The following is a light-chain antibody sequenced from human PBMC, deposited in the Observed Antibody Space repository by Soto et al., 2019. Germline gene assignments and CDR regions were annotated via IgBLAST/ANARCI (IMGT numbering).Light chain of an antibody. CDR2: SAS. Sequence: EIVLTQSPGTLSLSPGERVTISCRASQSLSGSWLAWYQQKPGQAPRFLIYSASNRAAGIPDRFSGGGSGTDFPLTINRLEPEDFAVYSCQQYGTSPITFGQGTRLEIK. CDR1: QSLSGSW. V-gene: IGKV3-20*01. CDR3: QQYGTSPIT. J-gene: IGKJ5*01.